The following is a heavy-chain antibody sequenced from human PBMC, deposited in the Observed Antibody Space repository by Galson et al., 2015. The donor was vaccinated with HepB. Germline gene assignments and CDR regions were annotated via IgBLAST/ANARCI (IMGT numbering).Heavy chain of an antibody. V-gene: IGHV4-59*08. Sequence: SETLSLTCTVSGGSISSYYWSWIRQPPGKGLEWIGYIYYSGSTNYNPSLKSRVTISVDTSKNQFSLKLSSVTAADTAVYYCARSYGSGSYYSMDAFDIWGQGTMVTVSS. CDR3: ARSYGSGSYYSMDAFDI. J-gene: IGHJ3*02. D-gene: IGHD3-10*01. CDR2: IYYSGST. CDR1: GGSISSYY.